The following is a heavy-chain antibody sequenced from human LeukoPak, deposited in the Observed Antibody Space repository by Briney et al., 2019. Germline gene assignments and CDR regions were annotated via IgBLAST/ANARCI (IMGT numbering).Heavy chain of an antibody. V-gene: IGHV4-34*01. CDR3: ARGEMATIRY. CDR2: INHSGST. Sequence: ASETLSLTCAVYGGSFSGYYWSWIRQPPGKGLEWIGEINHSGSTNYNPSLKSRVTISVDTSKNQFSLKLGSVTAADTAVYYCARGEMATIRYWGQGTLVTVSS. CDR1: GGSFSGYY. J-gene: IGHJ4*02. D-gene: IGHD5-12*01.